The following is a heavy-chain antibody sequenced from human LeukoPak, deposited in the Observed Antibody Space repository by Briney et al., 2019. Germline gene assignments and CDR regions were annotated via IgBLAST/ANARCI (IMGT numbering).Heavy chain of an antibody. CDR2: IYSGGST. V-gene: IGHV3-66*01. CDR1: GFTVSSNY. Sequence: GGSLRLSCAASGFTVSSNYMSWVRQAPGKGLEWVSVIYSGGSTYYADSVKGRFTISRDNAKNSLYLQMNSLRAEDTAVYYCARAGPRALDYWGQGTLVTVSS. J-gene: IGHJ4*02. CDR3: ARAGPRALDY.